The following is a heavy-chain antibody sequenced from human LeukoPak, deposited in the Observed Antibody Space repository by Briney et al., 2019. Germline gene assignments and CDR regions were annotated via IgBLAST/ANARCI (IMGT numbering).Heavy chain of an antibody. V-gene: IGHV1-3*01. J-gene: IGHJ4*02. CDR1: GFTFSSYA. CDR3: ARDPIGSRWPYYFDY. CDR2: INAGNGNT. Sequence: GGSLRLSCAASGFTFSSYAMHWVRQAPGQRLEWMGWINAGNGNTKYSQKFQARVTITRDTSASTAYMELSSLRSEDTAVYYRARDPIGSRWPYYFDYWGQGTLVTVSS. D-gene: IGHD6-13*01.